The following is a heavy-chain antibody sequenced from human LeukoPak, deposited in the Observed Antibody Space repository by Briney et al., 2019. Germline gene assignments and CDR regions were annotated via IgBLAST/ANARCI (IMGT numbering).Heavy chain of an antibody. CDR1: GYSITSGYY. V-gene: IGHV4-38-2*02. D-gene: IGHD4-17*01. Sequence: SETLSLTCAVSGYSITSGYYWGWIRQPPGEGLEWIGSVYHSGSTYYNPSLKSRVTMSVDTSKNQSSLKLNSVTAADTAVYYCARDSDGAYDLVDYWGQGTLVTVSS. CDR3: ARDSDGAYDLVDY. CDR2: VYHSGST. J-gene: IGHJ4*02.